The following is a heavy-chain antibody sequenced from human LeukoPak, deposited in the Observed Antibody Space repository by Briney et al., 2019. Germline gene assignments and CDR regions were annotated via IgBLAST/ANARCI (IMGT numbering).Heavy chain of an antibody. J-gene: IGHJ4*02. D-gene: IGHD2-21*02. V-gene: IGHV1-18*01. CDR1: GYXFTSYG. Sequence: ASVKVSCKASGYXFTSYGLTWVRQAPGQGLEWMGWISPSNGGTDYAQKFQGRITMTRDTSTTTAYMELRNLRPDDTAVYYCARDRTDTAGPEGHWGQGIQLTVSS. CDR2: ISPSNGGT. CDR3: ARDRTDTAGPEGH.